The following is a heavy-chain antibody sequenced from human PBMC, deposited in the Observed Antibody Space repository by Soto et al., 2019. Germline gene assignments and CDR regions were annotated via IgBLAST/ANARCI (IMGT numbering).Heavy chain of an antibody. CDR1: GFSLSTSGMC. Sequence: SGPTLVNPTQTLTLTCTFSGFSLSTSGMCVSWIRQPPGKALEWLALIDWDDDKYYSTSLKTRLTISKDTSKNQVVLTMTNMDPVDTATYYCARMKQWPQDRWWFDPWGQGTLVTVSS. CDR2: IDWDDDK. V-gene: IGHV2-70*01. CDR3: ARMKQWPQDRWWFDP. J-gene: IGHJ5*02. D-gene: IGHD6-19*01.